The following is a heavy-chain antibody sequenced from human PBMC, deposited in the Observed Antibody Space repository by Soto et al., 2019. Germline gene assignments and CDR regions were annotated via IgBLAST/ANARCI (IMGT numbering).Heavy chain of an antibody. CDR2: IYDTGSP. J-gene: IGHJ1*01. Sequence: ETLSLTCTISGGSVSVYYWSWIRQPPGQALEWIGYIYDTGSPYYNPALRSRVSISADTSKNQISLKLTSATAADTAVYYCARGVGSSPPRYWGRGSLGTLSS. CDR3: ARGVGSSPPRY. CDR1: GGSVSVYY. V-gene: IGHV4-59*02. D-gene: IGHD1-26*01.